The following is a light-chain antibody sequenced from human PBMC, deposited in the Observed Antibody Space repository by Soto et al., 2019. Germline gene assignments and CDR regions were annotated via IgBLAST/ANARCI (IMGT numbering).Light chain of an antibody. Sequence: LTQPASVSGSPGQSITISCTGTSSDVGGYNYVSWYQQHPGKAPKLMIYDVSNRPSGVSNRFSGSKSGNTASLTISGLQAEDEADYYCSSYTSSSTLLYVFGTGTKVTVL. J-gene: IGLJ1*01. CDR2: DVS. CDR3: SSYTSSSTLLYV. CDR1: SSDVGGYNY. V-gene: IGLV2-14*01.